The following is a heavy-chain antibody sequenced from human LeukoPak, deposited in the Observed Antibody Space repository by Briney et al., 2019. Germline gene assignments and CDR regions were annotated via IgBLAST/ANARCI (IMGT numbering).Heavy chain of an antibody. V-gene: IGHV3-23*01. D-gene: IGHD6-13*01. CDR1: GFTFSSYA. J-gene: IGHJ6*02. CDR2: ISGSGGST. CDR3: AREHQYSSSWYVRYYYYYGMDV. Sequence: PGGPLRLSCAAFGFTFSSYAMSWVRQAPGKGLEWVSAISGSGGSTYYADSVKGRFTISRDNSKNTLYLQMNSLRAEDTAVYYCAREHQYSSSWYVRYYYYYGMDVWGQGTTVTVSS.